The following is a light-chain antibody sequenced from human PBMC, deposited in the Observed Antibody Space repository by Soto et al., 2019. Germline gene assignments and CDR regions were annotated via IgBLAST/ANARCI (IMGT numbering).Light chain of an antibody. V-gene: IGKV1-39*01. CDR1: QTITNS. J-gene: IGKJ1*01. Sequence: DIQMTQSPSSLSASVGDRVTIICRARQTITNSLNWYQHKPGKAPKLLIYTTSSLQSGVPSRFSGSGSGTDFTLTISSLQPEDFATYFCQQSYSFPKTFGQGTKVEI. CDR2: TTS. CDR3: QQSYSFPKT.